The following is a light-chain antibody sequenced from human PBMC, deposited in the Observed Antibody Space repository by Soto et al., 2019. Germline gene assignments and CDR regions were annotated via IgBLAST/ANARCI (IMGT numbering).Light chain of an antibody. V-gene: IGKV3-20*01. J-gene: IGKJ2*01. Sequence: EIVLTQSPGTLSLSPGERATLSCRASRSFASSYLAWYQRKPGQSPRLLIYAASKRATGIPDRFTGSGSGTDFTLTISSVEPEDSAVYYCQHYGPSTPYTFGQGTKVDIK. CDR1: RSFASSY. CDR2: AAS. CDR3: QHYGPSTPYT.